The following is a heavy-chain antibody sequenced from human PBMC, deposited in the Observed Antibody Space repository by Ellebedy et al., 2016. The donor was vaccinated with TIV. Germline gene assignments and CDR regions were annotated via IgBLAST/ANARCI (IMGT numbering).Heavy chain of an antibody. Sequence: SETLSLXCTVSGGSFSSYYWSWIRQSAGKGLEWIGRIFMSGSTTYNPSLKNRVTMSVDASTTQLSLNLSSVTAADTAVYYCARASGGGDIAAAGILGYWGQGTLVAVSS. D-gene: IGHD6-13*01. CDR2: IFMSGST. J-gene: IGHJ4*02. CDR1: GGSFSSYY. CDR3: ARASGGGDIAAAGILGY. V-gene: IGHV4-4*07.